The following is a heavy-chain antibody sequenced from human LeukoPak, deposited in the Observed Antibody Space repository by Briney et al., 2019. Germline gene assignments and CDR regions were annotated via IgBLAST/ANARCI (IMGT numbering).Heavy chain of an antibody. CDR1: GFTFSRYW. D-gene: IGHD4-17*01. Sequence: GGSLRLSCAASGFTFSRYWMNWVRQAPGKGLEWVANIKQDGSEKYYVDSVKGRSTISRDNAKNSLYLQIYSLRAEDSAVYYCARGQVTTVTGLAAFDIWGQGTMVTVSS. CDR2: IKQDGSEK. V-gene: IGHV3-7*04. CDR3: ARGQVTTVTGLAAFDI. J-gene: IGHJ3*02.